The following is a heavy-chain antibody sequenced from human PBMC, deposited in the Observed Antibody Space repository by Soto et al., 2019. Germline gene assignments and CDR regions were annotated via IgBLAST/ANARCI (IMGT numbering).Heavy chain of an antibody. Sequence: GGSLRLSCAASGFTFSSYEMNWVRQAPGKGLEWVSYISSSGSTIYYADSVKGRFTISRDNAKNSLYLQMNSLRAEDTAVYYCAGVPHDTGMVRGVIITFNWFDPWGQGTLVTVSS. J-gene: IGHJ5*02. D-gene: IGHD3-10*01. CDR2: ISSSGSTI. CDR1: GFTFSSYE. CDR3: AGVPHDTGMVRGVIITFNWFDP. V-gene: IGHV3-48*03.